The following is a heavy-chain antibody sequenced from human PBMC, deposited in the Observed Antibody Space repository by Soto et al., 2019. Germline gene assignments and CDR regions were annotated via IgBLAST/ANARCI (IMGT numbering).Heavy chain of an antibody. V-gene: IGHV1-46*01. CDR2: INPSGGST. CDR1: GYTFTSYY. CDR3: ARVGATVTPDYNYCYMDV. D-gene: IGHD4-4*01. Sequence: ASVKVSCKASGYTFTSYYMHWVRQAPGQGLEWMGIINPSGGSTSYAQKFQGRVTMTRDTSTSTVYMELSSLRSEDTAVYYCARVGATVTPDYNYCYMDVWGKGTTVTV. J-gene: IGHJ6*03.